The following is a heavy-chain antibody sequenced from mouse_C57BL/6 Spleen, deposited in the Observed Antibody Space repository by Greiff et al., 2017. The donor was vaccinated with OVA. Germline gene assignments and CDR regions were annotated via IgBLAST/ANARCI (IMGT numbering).Heavy chain of an antibody. CDR1: GYAFSSSW. D-gene: IGHD1-1*01. J-gene: IGHJ1*03. V-gene: IGHV1-82*01. Sequence: QVHVKQSGPELVKPGASVKISCKASGYAFSSSWMNWVKQRPGKGLEWIGRIYPGDGDTNYNGKFKGKATLTADKSSSTAYMQLSSLTSEDSAVYFCARRITTVVARYFDVWGTGTTVTVSS. CDR3: ARRITTVVARYFDV. CDR2: IYPGDGDT.